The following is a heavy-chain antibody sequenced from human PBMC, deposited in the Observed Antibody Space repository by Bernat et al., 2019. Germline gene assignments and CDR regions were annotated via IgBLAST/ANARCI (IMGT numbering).Heavy chain of an antibody. J-gene: IGHJ4*02. Sequence: EVQLLESGGGLVQPGGSLRLSCAASGFSFGGYAMSWVRQAPGKGVEWVSGISGSGATPSYAGSVKGRFTISRDNSNNIVNLQINSLGAEDTAVYYCAKGVRGYSPSHFDYWGQGTQVVVSA. CDR1: GFSFGGYA. V-gene: IGHV3-23*01. CDR2: ISGSGATP. CDR3: AKGVRGYSPSHFDY. D-gene: IGHD2-15*01.